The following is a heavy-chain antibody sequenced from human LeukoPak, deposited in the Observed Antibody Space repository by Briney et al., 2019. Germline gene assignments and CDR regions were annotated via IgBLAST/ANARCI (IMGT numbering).Heavy chain of an antibody. D-gene: IGHD6-19*01. CDR2: IIPIFGTA. Sequence: SVKVSCKASGGTFNSYAISWVRQAPGQGLEWMGGIIPIFGTANYAQKFQGRVTITTDESTSTAYIELSSLRSEDTAVYYCARDWSQWLVGRIAYLNWFDPWGQGTLVTVSS. CDR1: GGTFNSYA. CDR3: ARDWSQWLVGRIAYLNWFDP. J-gene: IGHJ5*02. V-gene: IGHV1-69*05.